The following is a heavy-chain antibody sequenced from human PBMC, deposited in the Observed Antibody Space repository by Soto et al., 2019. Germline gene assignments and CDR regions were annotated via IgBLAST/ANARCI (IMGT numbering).Heavy chain of an antibody. J-gene: IGHJ4*02. CDR1: GGSISSGDYY. CDR2: IYYSGST. CDR3: ARVFEGSSGYLDY. V-gene: IGHV4-30-4*01. D-gene: IGHD3-22*01. Sequence: SETLSLTCTVSGGSISSGDYYWSWIRQPPGKGLEWIGYIYYSGSTYYNPSLKSRVTISVDTSKNQFSLKLSSVTAADTAVYYCARVFEGSSGYLDYWGQGTLVTVSS.